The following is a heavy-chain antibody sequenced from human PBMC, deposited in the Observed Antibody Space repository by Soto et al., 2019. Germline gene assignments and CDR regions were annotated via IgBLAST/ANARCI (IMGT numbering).Heavy chain of an antibody. CDR1: GGSISSSSYY. D-gene: IGHD3-22*01. Sequence: SETLSLTCTVSGGSISSSSYYWGWIRQPPGKGLEWVGSIYYSGSTYYNPSLKSRVTISVDTSKNQFSLKLSSVTAADTAVYYCARQTYYYDSSGYYPYYYGMDVWGQGTTVTVSS. V-gene: IGHV4-39*01. J-gene: IGHJ6*02. CDR3: ARQTYYYDSSGYYPYYYGMDV. CDR2: IYYSGST.